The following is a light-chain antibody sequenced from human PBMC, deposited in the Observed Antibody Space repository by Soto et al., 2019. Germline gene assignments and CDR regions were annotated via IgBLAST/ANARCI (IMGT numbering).Light chain of an antibody. J-gene: IGKJ5*01. Sequence: IVLTQSPASLSLSRGERATLSCRASQSFDSSLVWYQQKPGQAPRLLIFGASNRATGIPARFSGSGSGTDFTLTINSLEPDDFAVYYCQQRDSWPITFGQGTRLEIK. CDR1: QSFDSS. CDR2: GAS. V-gene: IGKV3-11*01. CDR3: QQRDSWPIT.